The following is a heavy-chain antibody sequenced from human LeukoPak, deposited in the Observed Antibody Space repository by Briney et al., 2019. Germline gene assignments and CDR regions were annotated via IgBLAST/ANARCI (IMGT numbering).Heavy chain of an antibody. D-gene: IGHD6-13*01. Sequence: SVKVSCKASGGTFSSYAISWVRQVPGQGLEWMGGIIPIFGTANYAQKFQGRVTITADESTSTAYMELSSLRSEDTAVYYCASSRIAAAGTGDYFDYWGQGTLVTVSS. CDR2: IIPIFGTA. CDR1: GGTFSSYA. CDR3: ASSRIAAAGTGDYFDY. V-gene: IGHV1-69*13. J-gene: IGHJ4*02.